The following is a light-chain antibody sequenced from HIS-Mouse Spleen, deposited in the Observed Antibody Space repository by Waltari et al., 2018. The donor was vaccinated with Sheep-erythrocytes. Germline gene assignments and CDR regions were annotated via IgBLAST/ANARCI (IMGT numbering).Light chain of an antibody. J-gene: IGLJ1*01. CDR1: SSDVGGYNS. CDR3: CSYAGSYNHV. V-gene: IGLV2-11*01. Sequence: QSALTQPPPASGSPGQSVTLPCTGTSSDVGGYNSVSWYQQHPGKAPKLMIYDVSKRPSGVPDRFSGSKSGNTASLTISGLQAEDEADYYCCSYAGSYNHVFATGTKVTVL. CDR2: DVS.